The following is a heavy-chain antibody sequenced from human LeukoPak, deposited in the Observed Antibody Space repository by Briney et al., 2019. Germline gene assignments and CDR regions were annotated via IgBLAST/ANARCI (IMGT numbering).Heavy chain of an antibody. D-gene: IGHD1-26*01. CDR1: GFTFSNYA. CDR3: ARAGGSPRAFDI. Sequence: GGSLRLSCAASGFTFSNYAMHWVRQAPGKGLEYVSAISSNGGSTYYANSVKGRFTISRDNSKNTLYLQMGSLRAEDMAVYYCARAGGSPRAFDIWGQGTMVTVSS. V-gene: IGHV3-64*01. J-gene: IGHJ3*02. CDR2: ISSNGGST.